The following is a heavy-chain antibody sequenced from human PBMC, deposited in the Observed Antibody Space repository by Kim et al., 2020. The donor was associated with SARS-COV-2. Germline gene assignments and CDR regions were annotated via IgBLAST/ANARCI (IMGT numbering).Heavy chain of an antibody. CDR1: SDSISSYY. CDR2: IYYSGTT. Sequence: SETLSLTCTVSSDSISSYYCSWIRQLPGKGLEWIGYIYYSGTTNYNPSLNSRVTISWDTSKNQFSLELTSVTDADTAVFYYARSEGRGSRHHFDYFVQG. D-gene: IGHD3-3*02. J-gene: IGHJ4*02. V-gene: IGHV4-59*01. CDR3: ARSEGRGSRHHFDY.